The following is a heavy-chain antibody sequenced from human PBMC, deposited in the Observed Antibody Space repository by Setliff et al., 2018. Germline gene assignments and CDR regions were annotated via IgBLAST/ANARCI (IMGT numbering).Heavy chain of an antibody. D-gene: IGHD1-26*01. CDR2: IYNSGST. CDR1: GGSISSSNYY. J-gene: IGHJ4*02. Sequence: SETLSLTCTVSGGSISSSNYYWGWIRQPPGKGLEWIGNIYNSGSTYYNPSLKSRVTMSVDTSKNHFSLNLNSVTAADTAIYYCVRGLNSESWTFRYWSQGILVTVSS. CDR3: VRGLNSESWTFRY. V-gene: IGHV4-39*02.